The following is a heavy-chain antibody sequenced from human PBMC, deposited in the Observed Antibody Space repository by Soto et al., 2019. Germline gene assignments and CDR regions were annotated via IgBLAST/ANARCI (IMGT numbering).Heavy chain of an antibody. Sequence: EVQLEESGGGLVQPGGSLRLSCTASGFTFSRYNMNWVRQAPGKGLEWVSFMSATSGNRYYADSVEGRFTISRDNARSSLYLQMNSLRDEDTAVYYCVRAFNGNSYGYGYWGQGTLVTVSS. J-gene: IGHJ4*02. CDR3: VRAFNGNSYGYGY. D-gene: IGHD5-18*01. V-gene: IGHV3-48*02. CDR1: GFTFSRYN. CDR2: MSATSGNR.